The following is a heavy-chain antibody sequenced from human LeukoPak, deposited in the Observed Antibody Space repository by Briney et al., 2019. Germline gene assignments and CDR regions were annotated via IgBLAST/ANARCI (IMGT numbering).Heavy chain of an antibody. CDR3: ARDRVRVTTVFTWEVYYYGMDV. J-gene: IGHJ6*02. CDR1: GFTFSDYY. CDR2: MSSSSSDT. Sequence: PGGSLRLSCAASGFTFSDYYMSWLRQAPGKGLEGVSYMSSSSSDTKYADSVKGRFTISRDNAKNSVYLQMNSLRAEDTAVYYCARDRVRVTTVFTWEVYYYGMDVWGQGTTVTVSS. D-gene: IGHD4-17*01. V-gene: IGHV3-11*05.